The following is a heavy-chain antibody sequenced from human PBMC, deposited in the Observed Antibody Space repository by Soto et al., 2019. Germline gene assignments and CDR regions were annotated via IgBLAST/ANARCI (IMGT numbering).Heavy chain of an antibody. CDR3: ARDRGPYSTAY. CDR1: GFTFSSYW. CDR2: VNGDGSYT. Sequence: EVQLMESGGGLVQPGGSLRLSCAASGFTFSSYWMQWFRQAPGKGLVWVSRVNGDGSYTRYADSAKGRFTISRDNAKNQFYMEMNSLREEDTAVYYCARDRGPYSTAYWGQGTLVTVSS. J-gene: IGHJ4*02. D-gene: IGHD2-15*01. V-gene: IGHV3-74*01.